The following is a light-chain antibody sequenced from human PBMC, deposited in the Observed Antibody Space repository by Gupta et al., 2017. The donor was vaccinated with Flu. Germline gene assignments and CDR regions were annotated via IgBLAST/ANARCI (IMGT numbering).Light chain of an antibody. CDR3: RQQNSYPRT. CDR2: AAS. V-gene: IGKV1-17*01. Sequence: DIQMTQSPSSLSASVGDRVTITCRASQGIRNALGWYQQKPGKAPKRLIYAASSLQSGVPSRFSGSGSATQFTLTISSLQPEDFATYYCRQQNSYPRTFGQGTKVEIK. CDR1: QGIRNA. J-gene: IGKJ1*01.